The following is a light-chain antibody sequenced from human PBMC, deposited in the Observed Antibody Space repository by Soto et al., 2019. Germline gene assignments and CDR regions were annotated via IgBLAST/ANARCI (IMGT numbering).Light chain of an antibody. CDR3: QQYNNWWT. V-gene: IGKV3-15*01. J-gene: IGKJ1*01. Sequence: EIVMTQSPAPLSVSPGERATLSCRASQSVSNTLAWYQKKPGQAPRLLIYGASTRATGIPARFSGSGSGTEFTLTISSLQSEYFAVYYCQQYNNWWTFGQGTRVEIK. CDR1: QSVSNT. CDR2: GAS.